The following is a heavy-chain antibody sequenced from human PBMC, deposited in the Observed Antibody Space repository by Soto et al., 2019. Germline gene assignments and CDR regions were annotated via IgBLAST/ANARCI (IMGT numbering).Heavy chain of an antibody. D-gene: IGHD6-6*01. J-gene: IGHJ4*02. Sequence: LRLSCAVSGFIFKNYALNWVRQAPGKGLEWVASITRDGYNKYYADSVKGRFTISRDNSKNTLSLQMTALRVEDSSVYYCTKSSGGSSSVGMDYWGPGTLVTVSS. CDR1: GFIFKNYA. V-gene: IGHV3-30*04. CDR3: TKSSGGSSSVGMDY. CDR2: ITRDGYNK.